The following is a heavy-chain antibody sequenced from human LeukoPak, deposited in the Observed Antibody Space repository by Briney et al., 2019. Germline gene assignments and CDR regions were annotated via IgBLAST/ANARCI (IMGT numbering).Heavy chain of an antibody. CDR2: ISGRDYST. V-gene: IGHV3-23*01. CDR3: VQRGAEAGTFAEYFQH. Sequence: GGSLRLSCAASGFTFSSYAMSWVRQAPGKGLEWVSTISGRDYSTYYADSVKGRFTISRDNSKNTLFLQMDSLRAEDTAIYYCVQRGAEAGTFAEYFQHWGQGTLVTVSS. J-gene: IGHJ1*01. D-gene: IGHD6-13*01. CDR1: GFTFSSYA.